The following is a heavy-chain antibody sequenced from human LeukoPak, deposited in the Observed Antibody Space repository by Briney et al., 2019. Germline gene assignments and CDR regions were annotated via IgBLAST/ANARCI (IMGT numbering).Heavy chain of an antibody. Sequence: PGRSLRLSCAASGFTFDDYAMHWVRQAPGKGLEWVSGISCNSGSIGYADSVKGRFTISRDNAKNSLYLQMNSLRAEDTALYYCAKDMEYGDSSGYYYYGMDVWGQGTTVTVSS. CDR3: AKDMEYGDSSGYYYYGMDV. CDR2: ISCNSGSI. J-gene: IGHJ6*02. CDR1: GFTFDDYA. V-gene: IGHV3-9*01. D-gene: IGHD3-22*01.